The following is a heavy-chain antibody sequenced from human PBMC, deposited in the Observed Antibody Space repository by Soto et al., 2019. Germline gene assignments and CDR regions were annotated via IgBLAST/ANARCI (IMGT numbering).Heavy chain of an antibody. CDR3: ARRQISPPTRGAAAARGGMDV. CDR1: GFTLTNYG. V-gene: IGHV3-33*01. CDR2: IWNDGSGY. D-gene: IGHD6-13*01. Sequence: QVQLVESGGGVVQPGGSLRLSCAGSGFTLTNYGMHWVRQAPGKGLEWVAVIWNDGSGYYYANSVKGRFTISGDNSKNTLYLQMSSLRAEDTAVYFCARRQISPPTRGAAAARGGMDVWGHGTTVTVSS. J-gene: IGHJ6*02.